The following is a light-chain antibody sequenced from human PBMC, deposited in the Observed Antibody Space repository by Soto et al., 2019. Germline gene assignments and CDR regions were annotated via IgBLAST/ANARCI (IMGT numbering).Light chain of an antibody. J-gene: IGKJ5*01. V-gene: IGKV3-11*01. CDR2: DTS. Sequence: EIVLTQSPATLSLSPGERATLSCRASQSVNSYLAWYQHKPGQAPRLLIYDTSNRATGIPARFSGSASGTDFTLTISSLEPEDFAVYYCQQRSDWPPSITFGQGTDGRL. CDR1: QSVNSY. CDR3: QQRSDWPPSIT.